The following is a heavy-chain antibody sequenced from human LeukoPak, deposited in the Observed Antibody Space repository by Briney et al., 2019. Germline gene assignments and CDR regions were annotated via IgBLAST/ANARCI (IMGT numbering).Heavy chain of an antibody. CDR2: INHSGST. CDR1: GGSFSGYY. Sequence: SETLSLTCAVYGGSFSGYYWSWIRQPPGKGLEWIGEINHSGSTNYNPSLKSRVTISVDTSMNQFSLKLSSVTAADTAVYYCARVLRLLSNYYDSSGSPDGYYYYMDVWGKGTTVTVSS. V-gene: IGHV4-34*01. J-gene: IGHJ6*03. CDR3: ARVLRLLSNYYDSSGSPDGYYYYMDV. D-gene: IGHD3-22*01.